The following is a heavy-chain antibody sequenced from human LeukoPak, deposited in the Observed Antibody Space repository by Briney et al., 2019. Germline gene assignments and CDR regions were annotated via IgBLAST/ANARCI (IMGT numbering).Heavy chain of an antibody. CDR3: ARKPYYDILTGYPGDFDY. J-gene: IGHJ4*02. CDR1: GGSFSGYY. CDR2: INHSGST. V-gene: IGHV4-34*01. Sequence: SETLSLTCAVYGGSFSGYYWSWIRQPPGKGLEWIGEINHSGSTNYNPSLKSRVTISVDTSKNQFSLKLSSVTAADTAVYYCARKPYYDILTGYPGDFDYWGQGTLVTVSS. D-gene: IGHD3-9*01.